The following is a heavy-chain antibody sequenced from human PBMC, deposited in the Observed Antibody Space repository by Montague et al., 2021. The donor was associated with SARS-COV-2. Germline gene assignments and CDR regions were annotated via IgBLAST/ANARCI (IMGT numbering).Heavy chain of an antibody. J-gene: IGHJ4*02. V-gene: IGHV4-39*01. CDR3: ASMARAQVYYFDY. D-gene: IGHD3-10*01. CDR2: IFYSGST. CDR1: GASISSSSYY. Sequence: SETLSLTCTVSGASISSSSYYWGWIRQPPGKGLEWIGSIFYSGSTDYNPSLKSRVTISVDTSKNQFSLKLSSVTAADTAVYYCASMARAQVYYFDYWGQGTLVTVSS.